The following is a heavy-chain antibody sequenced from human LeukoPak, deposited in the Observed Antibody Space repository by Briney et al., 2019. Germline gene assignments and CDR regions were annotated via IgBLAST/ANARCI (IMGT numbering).Heavy chain of an antibody. J-gene: IGHJ6*03. Sequence: AGGSLRLSCADSGFTFSSYAMSWIRQPPGKGLEWLGEINHSGSTNYNPSLKSRVTISVDTSKNQFSLKLSSVTAADTAVYYCACLGSRNYYGSGSYQYYYYYMDVWGKGTTVTVSS. CDR1: GFTFSSYA. V-gene: IGHV4-34*08. CDR2: INHSGST. CDR3: ACLGSRNYYGSGSYQYYYYYMDV. D-gene: IGHD3-10*01.